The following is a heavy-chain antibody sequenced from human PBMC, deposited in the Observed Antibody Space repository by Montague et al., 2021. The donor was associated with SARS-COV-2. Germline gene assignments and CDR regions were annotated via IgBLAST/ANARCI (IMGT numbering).Heavy chain of an antibody. CDR2: IYYSGST. D-gene: IGHD6-19*01. CDR3: ARASVARKVLDY. J-gene: IGHJ4*02. V-gene: IGHV4-59*01. Sequence: SETLSLTCTVSGGSISSYYWSWIRQPPGKGLEWIGYIYYSGSTNYNPSLKSRVTISVDTSKNQFSLKLSSVTAADTAVYYCARASVARKVLDYWGQGTLVTVPS. CDR1: GGSISSYY.